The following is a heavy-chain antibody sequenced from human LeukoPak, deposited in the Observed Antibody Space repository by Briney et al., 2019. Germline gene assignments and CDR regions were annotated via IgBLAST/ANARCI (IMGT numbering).Heavy chain of an antibody. CDR3: ARAVSTKLRFLEWLAPYMDV. Sequence: PSQTLSLTCTVSSGSISSGDYYWSRIRQPPGKGLEWIGYIYYSGSTYYNPSLKSRVTISVDTSKNQFSLKLSSVTAADTAVYYCARAVSTKLRFLEWLAPYMDVWGKGTTVTVSS. J-gene: IGHJ6*03. CDR2: IYYSGST. CDR1: SGSISSGDYY. D-gene: IGHD3-3*01. V-gene: IGHV4-30-4*08.